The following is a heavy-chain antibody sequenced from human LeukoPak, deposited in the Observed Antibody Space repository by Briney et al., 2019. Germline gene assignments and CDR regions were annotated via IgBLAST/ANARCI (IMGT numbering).Heavy chain of an antibody. V-gene: IGHV1-2*02. Sequence: ASVRVSCTASGYTFTGSYMHWVRHAPGQGFEWIGWISPASGATKYAQNFQGRVTLTTDTSITTAYMELSSLTSDDTASYYCANEHGGWGQGTPVTVSS. D-gene: IGHD3-16*01. CDR1: GYTFTGSY. CDR2: ISPASGAT. CDR3: ANEHGG. J-gene: IGHJ4*02.